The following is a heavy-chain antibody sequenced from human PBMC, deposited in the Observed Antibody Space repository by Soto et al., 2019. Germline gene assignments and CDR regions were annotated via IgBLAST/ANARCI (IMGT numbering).Heavy chain of an antibody. D-gene: IGHD2-15*01. Sequence: GGSLRLSCAASGFTFSSYGMNWFRQAPGKGLEWVSSISTSTSYIYYADSVKGRFTISRDNAKSSVYLQMNSLRAEDTAVYYCARLYCRGGSCYSGDAFDIWGQGTMVTVSS. CDR1: GFTFSSYG. V-gene: IGHV3-21*01. J-gene: IGHJ3*02. CDR3: ARLYCRGGSCYSGDAFDI. CDR2: ISTSTSYI.